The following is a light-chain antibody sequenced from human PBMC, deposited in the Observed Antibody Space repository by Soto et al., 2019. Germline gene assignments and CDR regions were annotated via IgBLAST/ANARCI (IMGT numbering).Light chain of an antibody. CDR1: SSNIGNYNL. J-gene: IGLJ3*02. CDR3: CSYAGSSTLV. V-gene: IGLV2-23*01. CDR2: EGS. Sequence: QSVLTQPASVSGSPGQSITISCNGTSSNIGNYNLVSWYQQHPGKAPKLLIYEGSKRPSGVSNRFSGSKSGNTASLTISGLQAEDEADYYCCSYAGSSTLVFGGGTKLTVL.